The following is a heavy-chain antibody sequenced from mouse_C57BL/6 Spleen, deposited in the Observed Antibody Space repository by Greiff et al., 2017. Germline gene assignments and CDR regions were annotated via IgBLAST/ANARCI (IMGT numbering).Heavy chain of an antibody. J-gene: IGHJ1*03. CDR3: ASPGGYDYEYFDV. V-gene: IGHV1-82*01. CDR1: GYAFSSSW. Sequence: QVQLQQSGPELVKPGASVKISCKASGYAFSSSWMNWVKQRPGKGLEWIGRIYPGDGDTNYNGKFKGKATLTADKSSSPADMQLSRLTSEDSAVYFCASPGGYDYEYFDVWGTGTTVTVSS. CDR2: IYPGDGDT. D-gene: IGHD2-4*01.